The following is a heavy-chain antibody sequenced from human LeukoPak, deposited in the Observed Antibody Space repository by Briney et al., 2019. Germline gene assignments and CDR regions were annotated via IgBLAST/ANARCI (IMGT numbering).Heavy chain of an antibody. V-gene: IGHV3-30*18. CDR2: ISYDGSNK. Sequence: GRSLRLFCAASGFTFSSYGMHWVRQAPGKGLEWVAVISYDGSNKYYADSVKGRFTISRDNSKNTLYLQMNSLRAEDTAVHYCAKDIRWELAAAGVFDYWGQGTLVTVSS. CDR1: GFTFSSYG. D-gene: IGHD6-13*01. CDR3: AKDIRWELAAAGVFDY. J-gene: IGHJ4*02.